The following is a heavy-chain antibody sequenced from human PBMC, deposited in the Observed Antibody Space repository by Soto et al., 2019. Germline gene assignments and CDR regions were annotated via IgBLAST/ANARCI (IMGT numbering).Heavy chain of an antibody. CDR3: AKGRGQAAMADY. CDR2: ISGSGGRK. J-gene: IGHJ4*02. D-gene: IGHD2-2*01. Sequence: GGSLRLSFAASGFTFSNYAMSWVLQAPGKGLEWVSAISGSGGRKYYADYVKGRSNIPRDNSKNKLYMKMNRLRAEDTAVYYCAKGRGQAAMADYWGQGTLVTVSS. CDR1: GFTFSNYA. V-gene: IGHV3-23*01.